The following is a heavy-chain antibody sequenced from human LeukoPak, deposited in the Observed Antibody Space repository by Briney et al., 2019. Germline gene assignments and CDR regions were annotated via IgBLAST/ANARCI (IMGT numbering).Heavy chain of an antibody. CDR3: ARDGIAVDY. CDR2: ISSSSSTI. V-gene: IGHV3-48*04. CDR1: GFTFSSYS. Sequence: GGSLRLSCAASGFTFSSYSMNWVRQAPGKGLEWVSYISSSSSTIYYADSVEGRFTISRDNAKNSLYLQMNSLRAEDTAVYYCARDGIAVDYWGQGTLVTVSS. D-gene: IGHD6-13*01. J-gene: IGHJ4*02.